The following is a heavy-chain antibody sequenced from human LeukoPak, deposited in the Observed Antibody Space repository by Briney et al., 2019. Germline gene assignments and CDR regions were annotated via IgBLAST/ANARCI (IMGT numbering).Heavy chain of an antibody. V-gene: IGHV4-59*11. CDR3: ARDRYFDN. Sequence: SGTLSLTCTVSGGSFTSHYWSWIRQPPGKGLEWIGYYSGSTNYNLSLKSRATILADTSKNQFSLKLTSVTAADTAVYYCARDRYFDNWGQGILVTVSS. J-gene: IGHJ4*02. CDR1: GGSFTSHY. CDR2: YSGST.